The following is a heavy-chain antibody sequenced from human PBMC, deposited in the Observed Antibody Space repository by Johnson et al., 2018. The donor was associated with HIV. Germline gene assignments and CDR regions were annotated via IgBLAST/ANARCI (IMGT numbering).Heavy chain of an antibody. CDR2: ISYDGTSK. D-gene: IGHD6-13*01. Sequence: QVTLVESGGGVVQPGRSLRLSCAASGFAFSSYAIHWVRQAPGKGLEWVAVISYDGTSKYQADSVKGRFTISRDNSKNTLFMQMNSLRGEDTAVYYCARARRAAAQRGAFDIWGQGTMVTVSS. CDR3: ARARRAAAQRGAFDI. J-gene: IGHJ3*02. CDR1: GFAFSSYA. V-gene: IGHV3-30*04.